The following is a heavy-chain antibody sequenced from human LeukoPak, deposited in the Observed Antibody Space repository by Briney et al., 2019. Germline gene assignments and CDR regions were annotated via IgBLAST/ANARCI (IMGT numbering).Heavy chain of an antibody. J-gene: IGHJ4*02. CDR1: GGSFSGYY. V-gene: IGHV4-34*01. Sequence: KTSETLSLTCAVYGGSFSGYYWSWIRQPPGKGLEWIGYIYHSGSTYYNPSLKSRVTISVDRSKNQFSLKLSSVTAADTAVYYCATSYGSGSYLPDYWGQGTLVTVSS. D-gene: IGHD3-10*01. CDR3: ATSYGSGSYLPDY. CDR2: IYHSGST.